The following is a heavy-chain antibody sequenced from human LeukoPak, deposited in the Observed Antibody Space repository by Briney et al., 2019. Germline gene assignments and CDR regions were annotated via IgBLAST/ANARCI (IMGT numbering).Heavy chain of an antibody. CDR3: ARHPGVEYYYDSSGFYY. J-gene: IGHJ4*02. Sequence: ASVKVSCKASGYTFTSYGISWVRRAPGQGLEWMGWISAYNGNTNYAQKLQGRVTMTTDTSTSTAYMELRSLRSDDTAVYYCARHPGVEYYYDSSGFYYWGQGTLVTVSS. V-gene: IGHV1-18*01. CDR1: GYTFTSYG. CDR2: ISAYNGNT. D-gene: IGHD3-22*01.